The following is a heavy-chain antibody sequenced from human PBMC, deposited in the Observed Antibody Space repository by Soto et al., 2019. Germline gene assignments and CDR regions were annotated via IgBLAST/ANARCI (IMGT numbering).Heavy chain of an antibody. J-gene: IGHJ4*02. Sequence: GGSLRLSCAASGFTFSSYGMHWVRQAPGKGLEWVAVISYDGGNKYYADSVKGRFTISRDNSKNTLYLQMNSLRAEDTAVYYCAKAVFSGSGSYRPYYFDYWGQGTLVTVSS. D-gene: IGHD3-10*01. V-gene: IGHV3-30*18. CDR1: GFTFSSYG. CDR2: ISYDGGNK. CDR3: AKAVFSGSGSYRPYYFDY.